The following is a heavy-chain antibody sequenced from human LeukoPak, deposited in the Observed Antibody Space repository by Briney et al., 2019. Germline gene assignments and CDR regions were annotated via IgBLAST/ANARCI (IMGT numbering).Heavy chain of an antibody. CDR2: IIPIFGTA. CDR1: GGTFSSYA. CDR3: ARVSTGTIDY. Sequence: SVKVSCKASGGTFSSYAISWVRQAPGQGLEWMGGIIPIFGTANYAQKLQGRVTITADKSTSTAYLELSSLRSEDTAVYYCARVSTGTIDYWGQGTLVTVSS. J-gene: IGHJ4*02. V-gene: IGHV1-69*06. D-gene: IGHD1-1*01.